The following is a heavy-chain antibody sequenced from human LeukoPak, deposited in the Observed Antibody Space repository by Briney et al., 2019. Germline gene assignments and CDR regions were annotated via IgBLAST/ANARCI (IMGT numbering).Heavy chain of an antibody. CDR2: VCGSCYTT. CDR1: GFTLSNYG. CDR3: GKGPNCDYLGAFDF. Sequence: GGSLRLSCAGSGFTLSNYGMAWVRQPPGKGLEWVAAVCGSCYTTSYAAPVRGRLTSSKNNSKNPLYLQMTGLKAEAPAVYYFGKGPNCDYLGAFDFSGEGKMVSVSS. V-gene: IGHV3-23*01. J-gene: IGHJ3*01. D-gene: IGHD4-17*01.